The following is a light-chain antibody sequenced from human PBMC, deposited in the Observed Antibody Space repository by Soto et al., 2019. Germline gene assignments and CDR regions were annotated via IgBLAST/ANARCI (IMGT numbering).Light chain of an antibody. CDR1: SSDVGGYSY. J-gene: IGLJ2*01. Sequence: QSVLTQPASVSGSPGQSITISCTGTSSDVGGYSYVSWYQQHPGKTPKLRIYEVSNRPSGVSHRFSGSKSGNTASLTISGLQTEDAADYYCSSFSSITREVFGGGTKLTVL. V-gene: IGLV2-14*01. CDR2: EVS. CDR3: SSFSSITREV.